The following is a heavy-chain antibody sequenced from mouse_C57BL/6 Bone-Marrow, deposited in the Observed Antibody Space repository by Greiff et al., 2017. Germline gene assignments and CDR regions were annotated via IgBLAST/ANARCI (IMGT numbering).Heavy chain of an antibody. CDR2: IDPENGDT. CDR3: TTGGSSYYWYFDV. CDR1: GFNIKDDY. D-gene: IGHD1-1*01. Sequence: VQLKESGAELVRPGASVKLSCTASGFNIKDDYMHWVKQRPEQGLEWIGWIDPENGDTESASKFQGKATITADTSSNTAYLQLSSLTSEDTAVYYCTTGGSSYYWYFDVWGTGTTVTVSS. J-gene: IGHJ1*03. V-gene: IGHV14-4*01.